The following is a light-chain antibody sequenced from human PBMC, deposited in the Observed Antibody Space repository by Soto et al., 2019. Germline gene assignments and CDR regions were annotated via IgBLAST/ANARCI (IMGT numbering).Light chain of an antibody. CDR1: QDITYY. CDR2: AAS. Sequence: DIQMTQSPSSLSASVGDRVTITCQASQDITYYLNWYQHKPGNAPKLLIYAASNLETGVPSRFSGGGSGTDFTFTISSLQPDDIATYYCQQYDSFPFTFGPGTKVDFK. V-gene: IGKV1-33*01. J-gene: IGKJ3*01. CDR3: QQYDSFPFT.